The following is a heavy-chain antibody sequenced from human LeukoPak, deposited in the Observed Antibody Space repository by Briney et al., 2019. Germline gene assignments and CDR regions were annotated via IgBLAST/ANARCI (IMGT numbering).Heavy chain of an antibody. CDR1: GFTFSTYA. Sequence: GGSLRLSCAASGFTFSTYAMHWVRQAPGKGLEWVAVISYDGSNTYYADSVKGRFTISRDNYKNTLYLQLNSLRAEDTAVYYCARDSTYYYASGSSGPHYFDYWGQGTLVTVSS. D-gene: IGHD3-10*01. V-gene: IGHV3-30*01. CDR2: ISYDGSNT. CDR3: ARDSTYYYASGSSGPHYFDY. J-gene: IGHJ4*02.